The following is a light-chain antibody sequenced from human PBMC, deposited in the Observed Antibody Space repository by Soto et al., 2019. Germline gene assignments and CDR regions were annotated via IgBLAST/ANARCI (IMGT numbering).Light chain of an antibody. V-gene: IGLV2-18*02. Sequence: QSVLTQPPSVSGSPGQSVTISCTGTSSDVGSYNHVCWYQQPPGTAPKLMIYEVSNRPSGVPDRFSGSKSGNTASLTISGLQAEDEADYYCSSYTSGSTWVFGGGTKLTVL. CDR1: SSDVGSYNH. CDR3: SSYTSGSTWV. CDR2: EVS. J-gene: IGLJ3*02.